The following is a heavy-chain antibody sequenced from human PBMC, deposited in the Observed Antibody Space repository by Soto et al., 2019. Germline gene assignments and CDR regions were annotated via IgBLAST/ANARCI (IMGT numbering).Heavy chain of an antibody. CDR2: MNPNSGNT. CDR3: ARVSSGWYPGGHNWFDP. J-gene: IGHJ5*02. CDR1: GYTFTSYD. V-gene: IGHV1-8*01. D-gene: IGHD6-19*01. Sequence: GASVKVSCKASGYTFTSYDINWVRQATGQGLEWMGWMNPNSGNTGYAQKFQGGVTMTRNTSISTAYMELSSLRSEDTAVCYCARVSSGWYPGGHNWFDPWGQGTLVTVSS.